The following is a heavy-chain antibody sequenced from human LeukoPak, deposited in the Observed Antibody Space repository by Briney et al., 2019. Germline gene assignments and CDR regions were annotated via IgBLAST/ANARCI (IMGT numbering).Heavy chain of an antibody. Sequence: SETLSLTCTVSGGSISNYYWNWIRQPPGKGLEWIGYIYYSGSTNYNPSLKSRVTISVDTSKNQFSLKLSSVTAADTAVYYCARVEGGSPYYYYYYMDVWGKGTTVTVSS. CDR1: GGSISNYY. CDR2: IYYSGST. J-gene: IGHJ6*03. D-gene: IGHD1-26*01. CDR3: ARVEGGSPYYYYYYMDV. V-gene: IGHV4-59*01.